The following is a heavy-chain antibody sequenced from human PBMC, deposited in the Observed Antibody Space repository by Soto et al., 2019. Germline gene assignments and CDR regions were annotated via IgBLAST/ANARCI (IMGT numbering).Heavy chain of an antibody. V-gene: IGHV4-39*01. CDR2: IYYSVGT. Sequence: QLQLQESGPGLVKPSETLSLTCTVSGGSISSSSYYWGWIRQPPGKGLEWIGSIYYSVGTYYNPSLKSRVTISVDTSKNQFSLKLSSVTAADTAVYYCASRPGEGWLPWVWGQGTLVTVSS. D-gene: IGHD3-16*01. J-gene: IGHJ4*02. CDR3: ASRPGEGWLPWV. CDR1: GGSISSSSYY.